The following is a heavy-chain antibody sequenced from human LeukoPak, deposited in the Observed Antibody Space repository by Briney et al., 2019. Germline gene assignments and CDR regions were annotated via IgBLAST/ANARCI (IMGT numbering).Heavy chain of an antibody. J-gene: IGHJ4*02. Sequence: TSETLSLTCSVSGGSISSNFWSWIRQPAGKGLEWIGRIYTSGITNYNPSLKSRVTMSVDTSKKQFSLSLSSVTAADTAVYYCAREHVGYSSGWHDLDFLGQGALVTVSS. CDR1: GGSISSNF. CDR2: IYTSGIT. D-gene: IGHD6-19*01. CDR3: AREHVGYSSGWHDLDF. V-gene: IGHV4-4*07.